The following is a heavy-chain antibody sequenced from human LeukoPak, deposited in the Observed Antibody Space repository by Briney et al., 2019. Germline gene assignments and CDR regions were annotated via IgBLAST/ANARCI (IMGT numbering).Heavy chain of an antibody. CDR2: ISAYNGNT. D-gene: IGHD5-12*01. CDR1: GYTFTSYG. V-gene: IGHV1-18*01. J-gene: IGHJ4*02. Sequence: ASVKVSCKASGYTFTSYGISWVRQAPGQGLEWMGWISAYNGNTNYAQKLQGRVTMTTDTSTSTAYMELRSLRSDDTAVYYCARDRNGIVATIRGANFDYWGQGTLVTVSS. CDR3: ARDRNGIVATIRGANFDY.